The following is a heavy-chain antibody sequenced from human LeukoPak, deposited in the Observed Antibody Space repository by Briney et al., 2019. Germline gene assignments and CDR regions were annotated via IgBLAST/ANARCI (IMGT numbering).Heavy chain of an antibody. V-gene: IGHV1-8*01. CDR3: ASRAYDFWSGYYGDGRNYYYGMDV. CDR1: GYTFTSYD. Sequence: GASVKVSCKASGYTFTSYDINWVRQATGQGLEWMGWMNPNSGNTGYAQKFQGRVTMTRNTSISTAYMELSSLRSEDTAVYYCASRAYDFWSGYYGDGRNYYYGMDVWGQGTTVTVSS. CDR2: MNPNSGNT. J-gene: IGHJ6*02. D-gene: IGHD3-3*01.